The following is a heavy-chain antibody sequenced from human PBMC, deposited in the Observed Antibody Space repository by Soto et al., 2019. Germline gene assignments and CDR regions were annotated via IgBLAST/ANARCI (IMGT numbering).Heavy chain of an antibody. V-gene: IGHV3-74*01. D-gene: IGHD2-8*01. CDR2: ISTDGSRI. CDR3: AGVGPRQWYCDK. Sequence: EVQLVESGGGVVQPGGSLRLSWAGSGFTFSSYWMHWVRKTPGEGLVWFSRISTDGSRISYADAVKGRFTISRDNAENTLDLQMNSLRAEDKTVYYCAGVGPRQWYCDKCGQGTLVTVSS. CDR1: GFTFSSYW. J-gene: IGHJ4*02.